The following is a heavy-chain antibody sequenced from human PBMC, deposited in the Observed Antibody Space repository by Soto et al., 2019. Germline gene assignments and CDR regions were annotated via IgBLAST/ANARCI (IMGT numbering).Heavy chain of an antibody. J-gene: IGHJ5*02. CDR1: GFTFSSYS. V-gene: IGHV3-21*01. CDR2: ISSSSSYI. Sequence: EGSLRLSCAASGFTFSSYSMNWVRQAPGKGLEWVSSISSSSSYIYYADSVKGRFTISRDNAKNSLYLQMNSLRAEDTAVYYCARDGYDFWSGYNWFDPWGQGTLVTVSS. D-gene: IGHD3-3*01. CDR3: ARDGYDFWSGYNWFDP.